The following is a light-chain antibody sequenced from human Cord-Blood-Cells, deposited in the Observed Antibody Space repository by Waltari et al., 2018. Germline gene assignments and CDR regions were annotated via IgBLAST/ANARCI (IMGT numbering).Light chain of an antibody. CDR3: QQRSNWPPRLT. CDR1: QRVSSY. V-gene: IGKV3-11*01. J-gene: IGKJ4*01. CDR2: DAS. Sequence: EIVLTQSPATLSLSPGERATLSCRASQRVSSYLAWYQQKPGQAPRLLIYDASNRATGIPARFSGSGSGTDFTRTISSLEPEDFAVYYCQQRSNWPPRLTFGGGTKVEIK.